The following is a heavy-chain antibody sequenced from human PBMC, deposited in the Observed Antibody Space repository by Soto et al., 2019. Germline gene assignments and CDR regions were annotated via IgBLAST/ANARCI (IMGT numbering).Heavy chain of an antibody. CDR2: ISYDGSNK. Sequence: VQLVESGGGVVQPGRSLRLSCAASGFTFSSYGMHWVRQAPGKGLEWVAVISYDGSNKYYADSVKGRFTISRDNSKNTLYLQMNSLRAEDTAVYYCAKVPSGIAVAGKPSDYWGQGTLVTVSS. J-gene: IGHJ4*02. V-gene: IGHV3-30*18. CDR3: AKVPSGIAVAGKPSDY. D-gene: IGHD6-19*01. CDR1: GFTFSSYG.